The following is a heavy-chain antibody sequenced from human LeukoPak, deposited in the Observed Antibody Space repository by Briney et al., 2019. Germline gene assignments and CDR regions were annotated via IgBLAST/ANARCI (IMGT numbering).Heavy chain of an antibody. CDR1: GYTFTDYY. D-gene: IGHD1-26*01. CDR3: ARDLPSTSNWELDY. CDR2: INSNNGVT. Sequence: ASVKVSCKASGYTFTDYYIHWVRQAPGQGLEWMGRINSNNGVTDDAQNLQVRVTMTRDTSISTAYMELSRLTSDDTAVYYCARDLPSTSNWELDYWGQGTLVIVSS. J-gene: IGHJ4*02. V-gene: IGHV1-2*06.